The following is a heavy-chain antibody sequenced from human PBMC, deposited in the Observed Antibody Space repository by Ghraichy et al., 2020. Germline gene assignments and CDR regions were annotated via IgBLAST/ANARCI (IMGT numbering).Heavy chain of an antibody. Sequence: SVKVSCKASGGTFSSYTISWVRQAPGQGLEWMGRIIPILGIANYAQKFQGRVTITADKSTSTAYMELSSLRSEDTAVYYCARVGGEQQLVPRAAGEYWGQGTLVTVSS. CDR3: ARVGGEQQLVPRAAGEY. J-gene: IGHJ4*02. V-gene: IGHV1-69*02. CDR2: IIPILGIA. D-gene: IGHD6-13*01. CDR1: GGTFSSYT.